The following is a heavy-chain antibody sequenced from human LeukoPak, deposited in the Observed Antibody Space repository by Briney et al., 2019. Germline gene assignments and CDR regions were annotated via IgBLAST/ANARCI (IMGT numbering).Heavy chain of an antibody. V-gene: IGHV4-39*07. D-gene: IGHD6-19*01. J-gene: IGHJ5*02. CDR1: FGSISSDSHY. CDR3: ARWSSDWENNYFDP. Sequence: SETLSLTCTVSFGSISSDSHYWGWIRQPPGNRLEWIANIYYGGTTQHNPSLKSRATISIDTSNNRFSLRLTSATAADTAVYYCARWSSDWENNYFDPWGQGILVTVSS. CDR2: IYYGGTT.